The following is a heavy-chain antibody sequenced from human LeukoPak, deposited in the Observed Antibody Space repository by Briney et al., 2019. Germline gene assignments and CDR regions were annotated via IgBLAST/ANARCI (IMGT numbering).Heavy chain of an antibody. CDR1: GYSISSGYY. V-gene: IGHV4-38-2*02. CDR3: ATLHGGAAGTLVYYYYYYMDV. J-gene: IGHJ6*03. CDR2: IYHSGST. Sequence: SETLSLTCTVSGYSISSGYYWGWIRQPPGKGLEWIGSIYHSGSTYYNPSLKSRVTISVDTSKNQFSLKLSSVTAADAAVYYCATLHGGAAGTLVYYYYYYMDVWGKGTTVTVSS. D-gene: IGHD6-13*01.